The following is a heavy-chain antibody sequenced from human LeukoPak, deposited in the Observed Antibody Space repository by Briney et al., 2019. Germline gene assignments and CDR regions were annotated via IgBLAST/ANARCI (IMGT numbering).Heavy chain of an antibody. CDR2: ISGSGGST. Sequence: PGGSLRLSCATSGFTFSSHAMNWVRQAPGKGLEWVSAISGSGGSTYYADSVKGRFTISRDNSKNTLYLQMNSLRAEDTAVYYCAKEDDFWSGPFFDYWGQGTLVTVSS. V-gene: IGHV3-23*01. J-gene: IGHJ4*02. CDR1: GFTFSSHA. CDR3: AKEDDFWSGPFFDY. D-gene: IGHD3-3*01.